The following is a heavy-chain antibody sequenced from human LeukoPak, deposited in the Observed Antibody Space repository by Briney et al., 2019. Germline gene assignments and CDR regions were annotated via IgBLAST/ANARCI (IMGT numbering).Heavy chain of an antibody. J-gene: IGHJ6*03. CDR1: EFSFSTYW. CDR3: ARSPAGDAWPPAYYMDV. D-gene: IGHD3-10*01. Sequence: GGSLRLSCAASEFSFSTYWMSWVRQAPGKGREWVANIKEDGTEKYYVGSVKGRFTISRDNAKKSLYLQMNILRDDDTAVYFCARSPAGDAWPPAYYMDVWGKGTTVTVSS. V-gene: IGHV3-7*01. CDR2: IKEDGTEK.